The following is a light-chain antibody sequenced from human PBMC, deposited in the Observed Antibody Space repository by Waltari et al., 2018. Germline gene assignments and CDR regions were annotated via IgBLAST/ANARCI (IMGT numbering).Light chain of an antibody. CDR2: DVS. Sequence: QSALTQPRSVSGSPGQSVTISCTGTSSDVGGYNYVSWYQQHPGKAPNLMIYDVSKRPSGVPDRFSGSKSGNTASLTISGLQAEDEADYYCCSYAGSYTAKVFGTGTKVTVL. CDR3: CSYAGSYTAKV. J-gene: IGLJ1*01. V-gene: IGLV2-11*01. CDR1: SSDVGGYNY.